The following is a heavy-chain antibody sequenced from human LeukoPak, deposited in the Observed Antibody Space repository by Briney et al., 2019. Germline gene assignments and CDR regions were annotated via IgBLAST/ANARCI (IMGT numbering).Heavy chain of an antibody. J-gene: IGHJ4*02. CDR2: ISAYNGNT. Sequence: ASVKVSCKASGYTFTSYGISWVRQAPGQGLEWMGWISAYNGNTNYAQKLQGRVTITADKSTSTAYMELSSLRSEDTAVYYCARFLDSPIGRFFDYWGQGTLVTVSS. CDR3: ARFLDSPIGRFFDY. CDR1: GYTFTSYG. D-gene: IGHD2-2*03. V-gene: IGHV1-18*01.